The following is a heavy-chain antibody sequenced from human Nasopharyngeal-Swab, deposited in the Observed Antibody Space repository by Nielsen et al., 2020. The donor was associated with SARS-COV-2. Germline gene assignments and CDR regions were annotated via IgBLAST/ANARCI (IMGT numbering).Heavy chain of an antibody. Sequence: GGSRRLSGAASGFTFSRYSMNWVRQAPGKGLEWVSSIRSSRSYIYYAVSVKGRFSISRDNAKNSLYLQMNSLRAEDTALYYCARARRGVDYYMDVWGKGTTVTVSS. CDR3: ARARRGVDYYMDV. V-gene: IGHV3-21*01. J-gene: IGHJ6*03. D-gene: IGHD3-10*01. CDR2: IRSSRSYI. CDR1: GFTFSRYS.